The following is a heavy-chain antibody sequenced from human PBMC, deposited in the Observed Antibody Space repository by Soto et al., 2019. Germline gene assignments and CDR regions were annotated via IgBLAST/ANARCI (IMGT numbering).Heavy chain of an antibody. CDR2: IIPILGIA. D-gene: IGHD6-19*01. V-gene: IGHV1-69*02. J-gene: IGHJ6*02. CDR1: GGTFSSYT. CDR3: ARWLGVAGYYYYGMDV. Sequence: QVQLVQSGAEVKKPGSSVKVSCKASGGTFSSYTISWVRQAPGQGLEWMGRIIPILGIANYAQKFQGRVTITADKXTXXAYMELSSLRSEDTAVYYCARWLGVAGYYYYGMDVWGQGTTVTVSS.